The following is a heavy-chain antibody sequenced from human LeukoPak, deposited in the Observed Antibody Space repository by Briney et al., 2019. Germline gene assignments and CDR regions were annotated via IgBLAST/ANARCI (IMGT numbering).Heavy chain of an antibody. V-gene: IGHV4-4*09. CDR1: GGSISTYY. Sequence: SETLSLTCTVSGGSISTYYWSWIRQPPGKGPEWIGNIYTSGSTNYNPSLKSRVTITVGTSKNQFSLKLSSATAADTAVYYCARGRGSFSYSYYYTDVWGKGTTVTVSS. J-gene: IGHJ6*03. CDR3: ARGRGSFSYSYYYTDV. CDR2: IYTSGST. D-gene: IGHD1-26*01.